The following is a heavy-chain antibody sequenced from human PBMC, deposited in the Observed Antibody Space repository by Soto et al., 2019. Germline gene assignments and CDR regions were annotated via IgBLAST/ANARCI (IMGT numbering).Heavy chain of an antibody. CDR3: ARALGDYVWGSHIRYIDY. Sequence: SETLSLTCTVSGGSISSYYWSWIRQPPGKGLEWIGYIYYSGSTNYNPSLKSRVTISVDTSKNQFSLKLSSVTAADTAVYYCARALGDYVWGSHIRYIDYWGQGTLVTVSS. CDR2: IYYSGST. J-gene: IGHJ4*02. D-gene: IGHD3-16*01. V-gene: IGHV4-59*01. CDR1: GGSISSYY.